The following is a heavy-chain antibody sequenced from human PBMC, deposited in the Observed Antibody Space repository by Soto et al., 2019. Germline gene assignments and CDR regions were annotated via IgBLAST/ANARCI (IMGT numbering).Heavy chain of an antibody. J-gene: IGHJ4*02. CDR3: ASPSYYDSSGYSVQGFDY. D-gene: IGHD3-22*01. V-gene: IGHV1-18*04. CDR2: ISAYNGNT. CDR1: GYTFTSYG. Sequence: GASVKVSCKASGYTFTSYGISWVRQAPGQGLEWMGWISAYNGNTNHAQKLQGRVTMTTETSTSTAYMELRSLRSDDTAVYYCASPSYYDSSGYSVQGFDYWGQGTPVTDSS.